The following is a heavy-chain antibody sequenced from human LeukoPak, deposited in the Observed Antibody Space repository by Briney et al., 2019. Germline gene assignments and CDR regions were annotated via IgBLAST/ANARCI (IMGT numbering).Heavy chain of an antibody. CDR3: TTVQTTMA. Sequence: GGSLKLSCAASGFTFNRSTMHWVRQASGKGLEWIGRIRNRANSYARADGASVQRRFITSTDDSRNTAFLQMNSLATEDTAVYYCTTVQTTMAWGQGALVTASS. CDR1: GFTFNRST. CDR2: IRNRANSYAR. J-gene: IGHJ5*02. V-gene: IGHV3-73*01. D-gene: IGHD5-18*01.